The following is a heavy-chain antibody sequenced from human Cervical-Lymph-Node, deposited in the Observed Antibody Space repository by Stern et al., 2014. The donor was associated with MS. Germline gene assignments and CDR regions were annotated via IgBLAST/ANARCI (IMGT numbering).Heavy chain of an antibody. V-gene: IGHV3-33*01. CDR1: GFTFSSYG. Sequence: VQLLESGGGVVQPGGSLRLSCAASGFTFSSYGMHWVRQAPGKGLEWVAVIWYDGSKKFYAESVKGRFTISRDNSKNTLFVQMNSLRADDTAVYYCARVRGSGSYYYYGMDVWGQGTSVTVSS. CDR3: ARVRGSGSYYYYGMDV. CDR2: IWYDGSKK. J-gene: IGHJ6*02. D-gene: IGHD3-10*01.